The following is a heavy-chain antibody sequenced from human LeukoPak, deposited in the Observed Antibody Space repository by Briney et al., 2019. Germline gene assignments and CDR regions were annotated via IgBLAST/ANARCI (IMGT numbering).Heavy chain of an antibody. Sequence: GGSLRLSCAASGFTFSSYAMSWVRQAPGKGLKWVSTINDRGDGTWYADSVKGRFTISRDNSYNTVSLQMNSLRDEDTGVYYCARADPYSSSWYDYWGQGTLVTVSS. J-gene: IGHJ4*02. CDR3: ARADPYSSSWYDY. D-gene: IGHD6-13*01. CDR1: GFTFSSYA. CDR2: INDRGDGT. V-gene: IGHV3-23*01.